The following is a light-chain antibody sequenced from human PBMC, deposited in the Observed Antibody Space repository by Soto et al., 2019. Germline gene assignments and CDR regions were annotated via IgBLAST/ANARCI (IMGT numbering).Light chain of an antibody. Sequence: EVVLTQSPGTLSLSPGERATLSCRACQSVGSSYLAWYQQKPGQAPXLLXYDASNRATGIPARFSGSGSGTDFTLTISSLKPEEFAVYYGQQRSNWPPSITFGQGTRLEIK. CDR2: DAS. CDR3: QQRSNWPPSIT. J-gene: IGKJ5*01. CDR1: QSVGSSY. V-gene: IGKV3-11*01.